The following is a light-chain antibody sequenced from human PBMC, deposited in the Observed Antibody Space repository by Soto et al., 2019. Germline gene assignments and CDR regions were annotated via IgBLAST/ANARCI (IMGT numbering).Light chain of an antibody. V-gene: IGKV1-13*02. Sequence: AIQLTQSPSSLSASVGDRVTITCRASQGISSALAWYQQKPGKAPKLLIYDASSLESGVPSRFSGSGSGTDFTLTINSLQPEDFATYYCQQFNSYPQTFGGGTKVEIK. CDR1: QGISSA. CDR3: QQFNSYPQT. J-gene: IGKJ4*01. CDR2: DAS.